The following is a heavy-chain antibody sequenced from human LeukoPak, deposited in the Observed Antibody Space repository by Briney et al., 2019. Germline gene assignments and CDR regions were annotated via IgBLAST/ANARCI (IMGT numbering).Heavy chain of an antibody. CDR2: IYYSGST. CDR1: GGSISSYN. J-gene: IGHJ4*02. D-gene: IGHD6-19*01. V-gene: IGHV4-59*01. Sequence: PSETLSLTCTVSGGSISSYNWSWIRQLPGKGLEWIGYIYYSGSTNYNPSLKSRVTISVETSKNQFSLKLSSLTAADTAVYYCARDKLVAGIDYWGQGTLVTVSS. CDR3: ARDKLVAGIDY.